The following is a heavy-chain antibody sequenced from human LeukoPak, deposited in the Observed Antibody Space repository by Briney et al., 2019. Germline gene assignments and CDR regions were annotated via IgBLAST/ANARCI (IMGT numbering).Heavy chain of an antibody. D-gene: IGHD4-17*01. Sequence: AGGSLRLSCITSGFTFGDYSMNWVRQAPGKGLEWVAVISYDGTNKYYADSVKGRFTISRDNSKNTLYLQMNSLKSDDTAVYYCANYGDYQYFDYWGQGTPVTVSS. CDR2: ISYDGTNK. CDR1: GFTFGDYS. CDR3: ANYGDYQYFDY. J-gene: IGHJ4*02. V-gene: IGHV3-30*04.